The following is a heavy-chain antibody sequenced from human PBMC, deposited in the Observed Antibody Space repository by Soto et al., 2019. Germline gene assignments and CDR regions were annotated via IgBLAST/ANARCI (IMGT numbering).Heavy chain of an antibody. D-gene: IGHD3-3*01. Sequence: SETLSLTCAVSGYSISSGYYWGWIRQPPGKGLEWIGSIYHSGSTYYNPPLKSRVTIPVDTSKNQFSLKLSSVTAADTAVYYCARIPPLSSYYDFWSGYYYEYYFDYWGQGTLVTVSS. CDR3: ARIPPLSSYYDFWSGYYYEYYFDY. V-gene: IGHV4-38-2*01. CDR2: IYHSGST. J-gene: IGHJ4*02. CDR1: GYSISSGYY.